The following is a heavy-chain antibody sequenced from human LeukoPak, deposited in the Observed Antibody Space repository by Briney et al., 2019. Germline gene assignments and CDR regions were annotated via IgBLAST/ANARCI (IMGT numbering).Heavy chain of an antibody. CDR2: FSGSGGST. CDR3: AKGNSGYDPYYYYYMDV. V-gene: IGHV3-23*01. D-gene: IGHD5-12*01. CDR1: GFTFSNYA. J-gene: IGHJ6*03. Sequence: PGGSLRLSCAASGFTFSNYAMSWVRQAPGKGLAWVSSFSGSGGSTYYADSVKGRFTISRDNSKNTLYLQMNSLRAEDTAVYYCAKGNSGYDPYYYYYMDVWGKGTTVTISS.